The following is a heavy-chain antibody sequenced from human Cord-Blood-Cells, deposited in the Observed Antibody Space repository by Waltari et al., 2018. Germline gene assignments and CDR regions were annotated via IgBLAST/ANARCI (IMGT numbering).Heavy chain of an antibody. D-gene: IGHD3-16*01. J-gene: IGHJ3*02. CDR1: GFTFDAYA. Sequence: EVQLVESGGGLVQPGRSLRLSCAASGFTFDAYAMHWVRQAPGKGLEWVSGISWNSGSIGYADSVKGRFTISRDNAKNSLYLQMNSLRAEDTALYYCAKRGLDNAFDIWGQGTMVTVSS. CDR3: AKRGLDNAFDI. V-gene: IGHV3-9*01. CDR2: ISWNSGSI.